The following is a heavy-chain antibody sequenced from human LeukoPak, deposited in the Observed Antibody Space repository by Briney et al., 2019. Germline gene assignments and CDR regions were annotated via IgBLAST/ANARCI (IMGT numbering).Heavy chain of an antibody. CDR2: ISSRSATI. CDR1: GFDFSDYF. J-gene: IGHJ4*02. Sequence: PGGSLRLSCAASGFDFSDYFMTWIRQAPGKGLEWVSYISSRSATIYYADSVKGRFTISRDNAKNSLYLQMNSLRAEDTAVYYCARDPLSSSSFDLWGQGTLVTVSS. CDR3: ARDPLSSSSFDL. D-gene: IGHD6-13*01. V-gene: IGHV3-48*01.